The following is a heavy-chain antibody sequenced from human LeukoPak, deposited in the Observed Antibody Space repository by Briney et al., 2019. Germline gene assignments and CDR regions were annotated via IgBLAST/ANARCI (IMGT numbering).Heavy chain of an antibody. J-gene: IGHJ4*02. Sequence: GGSLRLSCAASGFTVSSNYMSWIRQAPGKGLEWVSVIYSGGSTYYADSVKGRFTISRDNSKNTLYLQMNSLRAEDTAVYYCARGGCSGGSCYVLWGQGTLVTVSS. V-gene: IGHV3-66*01. CDR3: ARGGCSGGSCYVL. CDR2: IYSGGST. CDR1: GFTVSSNY. D-gene: IGHD2-15*01.